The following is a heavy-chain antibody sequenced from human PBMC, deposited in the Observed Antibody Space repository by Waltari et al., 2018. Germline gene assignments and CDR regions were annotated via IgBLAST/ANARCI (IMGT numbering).Heavy chain of an antibody. D-gene: IGHD6-19*01. CDR2: IRYDGSNK. CDR3: AKVSSSGWYREYYFDY. CDR1: GFTFSRFG. J-gene: IGHJ4*02. V-gene: IGHV3-30*02. Sequence: QVQLVESVGGVVQPGGSLRLSCAASGFTFSRFGMTWVRPAPGKGLEWVAFIRYDGSNKYYADSVKGRFTISRDNSTNTLYLQMNSLRAEDTAVYYCAKVSSSGWYREYYFDYWGQGTLVTVSS.